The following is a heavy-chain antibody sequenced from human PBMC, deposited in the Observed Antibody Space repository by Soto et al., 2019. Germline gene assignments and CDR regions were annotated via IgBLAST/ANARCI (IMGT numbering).Heavy chain of an antibody. CDR1: GDSFSNDD. D-gene: IGHD3-22*01. Sequence: GESLRISCRSSGDSFSNDDSFFVRQMPGKGRWWMVSIYADDSCTKYSPAFQGHVTISADKSISTAYLQWSSLKASDTAMYYCARTSISRYVLDYCGKGNMPNVSS. V-gene: IGHV5-51*01. CDR3: ARTSISRYVLDY. J-gene: IGHJ4*02. CDR2: IYADDSCT.